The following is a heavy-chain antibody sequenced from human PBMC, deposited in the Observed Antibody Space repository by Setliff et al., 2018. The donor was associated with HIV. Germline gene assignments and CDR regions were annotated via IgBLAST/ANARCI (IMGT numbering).Heavy chain of an antibody. Sequence: SETLSLTCTVSGYSISSGYYWGWIRQPPGKGLEWIGSIYHSGITYYNSSLKSRVTISVDASKNQFSLNLTSVTAADTAVYYCSRLGYSGSLVGAFDIWGQGTMVTVSS. CDR2: IYHSGIT. CDR3: SRLGYSGSLVGAFDI. D-gene: IGHD1-26*01. CDR1: GYSISSGYY. V-gene: IGHV4-38-2*02. J-gene: IGHJ3*02.